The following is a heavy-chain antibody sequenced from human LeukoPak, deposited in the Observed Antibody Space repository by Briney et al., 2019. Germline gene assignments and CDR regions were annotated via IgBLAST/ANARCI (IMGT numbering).Heavy chain of an antibody. CDR3: TKDVADYVWGDYRHFDM. V-gene: IGHV3-9*01. CDR2: ITWNSDFT. CDR1: GFSFDDYA. Sequence: GGSLRLSCTASGFSFDDYAMHWVRQSPRKGLEWVAGITWNSDFTALADSVRGRFTISRDNANNSVYLHMNTLTPDDTAVYYCTKDVADYVWGDYRHFDMWGQGTLVTVSA. D-gene: IGHD3-16*02. J-gene: IGHJ4*02.